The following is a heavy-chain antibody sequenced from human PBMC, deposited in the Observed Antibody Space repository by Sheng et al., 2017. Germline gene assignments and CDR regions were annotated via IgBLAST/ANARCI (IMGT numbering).Heavy chain of an antibody. V-gene: IGHV3-11*05. CDR1: GFTFSDYY. CDR2: ISSSSSYT. D-gene: IGHD5-12*01. J-gene: IGHJ3*02. Sequence: QVQLVESGEAWSKPGGSLRLSCAASGFTFSDYYMSWIRQAPGKGLEWVSYISSSSSYTNYADSVKGRFTISRDNAKNSLYLQMNSLRAEDTAVYYCARDWEWLRLGPSEAAFDIWGQGTMVTVSS. CDR3: ARDWEWLRLGPSEAAFDI.